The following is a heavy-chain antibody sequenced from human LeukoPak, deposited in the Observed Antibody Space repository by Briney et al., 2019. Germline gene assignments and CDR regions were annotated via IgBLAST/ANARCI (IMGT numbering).Heavy chain of an antibody. Sequence: PSETLSLTCSVSGGSINNYYWSWFRQPPGKGLEWIAYIYYSGSTNYNPSFKSRVTISVDTSRSQFSLMLSSVIAADTAVYYCARHNARLRGWIGEADFWGQGALVTVSS. CDR3: ARHNARLRGWIGEADF. V-gene: IGHV4-59*08. CDR2: IYYSGST. D-gene: IGHD3-10*01. J-gene: IGHJ4*02. CDR1: GGSINNYY.